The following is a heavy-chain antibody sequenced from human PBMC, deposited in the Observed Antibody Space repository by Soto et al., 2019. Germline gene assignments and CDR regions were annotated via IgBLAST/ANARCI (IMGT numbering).Heavy chain of an antibody. CDR3: TRETVAGITGLDY. Sequence: GSLRLSCAASGFNVGAFAVDWVREAPGKGLEWVSGISVSDAFIYYADSVRGRFSISRDASENILYLQMNSLRVDDTALYYCTRETVAGITGLDYWGPGTLVTVSS. CDR1: GFNVGAFA. V-gene: IGHV3-23*01. J-gene: IGHJ4*02. D-gene: IGHD1-20*01. CDR2: ISVSDAFI.